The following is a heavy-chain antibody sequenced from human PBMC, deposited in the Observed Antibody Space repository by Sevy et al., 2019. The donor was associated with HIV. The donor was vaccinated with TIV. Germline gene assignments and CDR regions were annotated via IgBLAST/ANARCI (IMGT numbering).Heavy chain of an antibody. J-gene: IGHJ6*03. V-gene: IGHV4-31*03. D-gene: IGHD3-22*01. CDR1: GGSISSGGYY. CDR2: IYYSGST. CDR3: ARGSYYYDSSWGYYMDV. Sequence: SETLSLTCTVSGGSISSGGYYWSWIRQHPGKCLEWIGYIYYSGSTYYNPSLKSRVTISVDTSKNQFSLRLSSVTAADTAVYYCARGSYYYDSSWGYYMDVWGNGTRSPSP.